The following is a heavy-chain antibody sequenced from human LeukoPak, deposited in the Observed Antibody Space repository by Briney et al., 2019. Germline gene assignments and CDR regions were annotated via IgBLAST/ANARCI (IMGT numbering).Heavy chain of an antibody. CDR3: ARDSGTTGEVKFDP. CDR1: GGSISSYY. D-gene: IGHD3-10*01. J-gene: IGHJ5*02. CDR2: IYSRVT. Sequence: SETLSLTCTVSGGSISSYYLSWIRQPAGKGLEWIGRIYSRVTTYNPSLKSRVTMSADTSRNHVSLTLNSATAAATAVYYCARDSGTTGEVKFDPWGQGTLVTVSS. V-gene: IGHV4-4*07.